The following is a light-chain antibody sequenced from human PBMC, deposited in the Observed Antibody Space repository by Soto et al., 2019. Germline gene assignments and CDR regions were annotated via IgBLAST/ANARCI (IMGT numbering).Light chain of an antibody. J-gene: IGKJ5*01. CDR3: QQYENIPT. V-gene: IGKV1-33*01. CDR2: DAS. Sequence: DIQMTESPSSLSASVGDRVTITCQASQNINNYLNWYQQKPGRAPKLLIYDASNLEAGVPSRFRGSGSGTDFTFTISRMKPEDIATDYCQQYENIPTFGQGTRLEIK. CDR1: QNINNY.